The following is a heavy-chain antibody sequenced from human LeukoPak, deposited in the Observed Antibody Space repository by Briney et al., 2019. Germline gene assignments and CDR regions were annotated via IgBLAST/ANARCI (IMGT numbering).Heavy chain of an antibody. V-gene: IGHV4-4*07. CDR3: ARRALWFGELSYAFDI. J-gene: IGHJ3*02. D-gene: IGHD3-10*01. Sequence: SETLSLTCTVSGGSISSYYRSWIRQPAGKGLEWIGRIYTSGSTNYNPSLKSRVTMSVDTSKNQFSLKLSSVTAADTAVYYCARRALWFGELSYAFDIWGQGTMVTVSS. CDR2: IYTSGST. CDR1: GGSISSYY.